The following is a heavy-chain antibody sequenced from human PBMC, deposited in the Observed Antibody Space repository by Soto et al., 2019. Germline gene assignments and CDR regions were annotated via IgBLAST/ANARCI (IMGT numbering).Heavy chain of an antibody. CDR1: GGSISSGGYS. Sequence: SETLSLTCAVSGGSISSGGYSWSWIRQPPGKGLEWIGYIYHSGSTYYNPSLKSRVTISVDRSTNQFSLKLSSVTAADTAVYYCARAGVPMVRGVINYFAYWGQGTLVTVSS. CDR2: IYHSGST. J-gene: IGHJ4*02. D-gene: IGHD3-10*01. CDR3: ARAGVPMVRGVINYFAY. V-gene: IGHV4-30-2*01.